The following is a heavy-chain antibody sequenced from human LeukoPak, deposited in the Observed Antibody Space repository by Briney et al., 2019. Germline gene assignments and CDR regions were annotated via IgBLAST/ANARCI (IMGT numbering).Heavy chain of an antibody. J-gene: IGHJ4*02. D-gene: IGHD5-12*01. CDR3: AISILPTTAGGGH. Sequence: GGSLRLSCAASGFTFSDHYMDWVRQAPGKGLEWVGRTRNKANSYTTEYAASVKGRFTISRDDSKTSLYLQMNSLKTEDTAVYYCAISILPTTAGGGHWGQGTLVTVSS. CDR2: TRNKANSYTT. CDR1: GFTFSDHY. V-gene: IGHV3-72*01.